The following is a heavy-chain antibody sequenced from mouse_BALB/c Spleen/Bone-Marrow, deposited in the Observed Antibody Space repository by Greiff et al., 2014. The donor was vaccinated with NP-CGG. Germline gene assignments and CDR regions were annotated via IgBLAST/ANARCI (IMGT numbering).Heavy chain of an antibody. CDR1: GYTFTEYT. D-gene: IGHD2-10*02. Sequence: SGPELVKPGASVKISCKTSGYTFTEYTMHWMKQSHGRSLEWIGGINPYNDVTTYNQKFKGKATLTVDKSSSIAYMELRSLTSEDSAVYYFTRKKYGNYLFDYWGQGTTLTVSS. CDR3: TRKKYGNYLFDY. J-gene: IGHJ2*01. V-gene: IGHV1-18*01. CDR2: INPYNDVT.